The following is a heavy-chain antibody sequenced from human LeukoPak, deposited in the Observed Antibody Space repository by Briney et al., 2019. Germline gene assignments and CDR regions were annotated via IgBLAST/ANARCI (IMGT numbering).Heavy chain of an antibody. D-gene: IGHD6-13*01. CDR2: INPNSGGT. J-gene: IGHJ4*02. CDR1: GYTFTGYY. CDR3: ARAVGYSSSWYLTGGSQAQEIFDY. V-gene: IGHV1-2*02. Sequence: ASVKVSCKASGYTFTGYYMHWVRQAPGQGLEWMGWINPNSGGTNYAQKFQGRVTMTRDTSISTAYMELSRLRSGDTAVYYCARAVGYSSSWYLTGGSQAQEIFDYWGQGTLVTVSS.